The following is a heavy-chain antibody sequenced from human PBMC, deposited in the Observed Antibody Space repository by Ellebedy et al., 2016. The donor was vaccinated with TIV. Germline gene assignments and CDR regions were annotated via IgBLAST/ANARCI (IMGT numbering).Heavy chain of an antibody. V-gene: IGHV3-23*03. CDR1: RFTFSSYA. D-gene: IGHD1-7*01. CDR2: IGGLDTGT. J-gene: IGHJ4*02. CDR3: ARRGRGTVGFDN. Sequence: GESLKISXAASRFTFSSYAMTWVRQAPGKGLEWISLIGGLDTGTYYADSVKGRFTISRDNSKDTLYLQMNSLRAEDTAVYYCARRGRGTVGFDNWGQGTLVTVSS.